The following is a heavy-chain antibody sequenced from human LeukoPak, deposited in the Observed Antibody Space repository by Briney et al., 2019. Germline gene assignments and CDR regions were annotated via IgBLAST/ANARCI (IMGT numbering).Heavy chain of an antibody. Sequence: GGSLRLSCAASEFSPISHWMTWVRRAPGKGLEWVADIKEDGSERYYVDSVKGRFAISRDKAKNSVFLQMNGLRAEDTAVYYCSWSGEADWGQGTLVTVSS. CDR2: IKEDGSER. D-gene: IGHD1-26*01. CDR1: EFSPISHW. J-gene: IGHJ4*02. V-gene: IGHV3-7*01. CDR3: SWSGEAD.